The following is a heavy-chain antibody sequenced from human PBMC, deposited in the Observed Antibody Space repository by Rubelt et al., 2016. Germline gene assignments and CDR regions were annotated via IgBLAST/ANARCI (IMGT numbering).Heavy chain of an antibody. V-gene: IGHV3-23*01. Sequence: GGSLRLSCAASGFTFSSYAMSWVRQAPGKGLEWVSGISGSGGSTYYADSVKGRFTISRDNSKNTLYLQMNSLRAEDTAVYYCAKDLPTHAHITVEHYFDYWGQGTLVTVSS. J-gene: IGHJ4*02. D-gene: IGHD2-21*01. CDR1: GFTFSSYA. CDR2: ISGSGGST. CDR3: AKDLPTHAHITVEHYFDY.